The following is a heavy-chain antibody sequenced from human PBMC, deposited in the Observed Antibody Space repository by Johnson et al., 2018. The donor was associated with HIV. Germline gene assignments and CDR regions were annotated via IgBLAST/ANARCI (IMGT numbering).Heavy chain of an antibody. J-gene: IGHJ3*02. Sequence: QVQLVESGGGVVQPGRSLRLSCAASGFTFSASAMHWVRQAPGKGLEWVAVISYVGTNEDYADSAKGRFTISRDNSKNTLYLQMSSLRSEDTAVYYCARSGGYPTALDMWGQGTLVTVPA. D-gene: IGHD1-26*01. CDR1: GFTFSASA. CDR2: ISYVGTNE. V-gene: IGHV3-30*04. CDR3: ARSGGYPTALDM.